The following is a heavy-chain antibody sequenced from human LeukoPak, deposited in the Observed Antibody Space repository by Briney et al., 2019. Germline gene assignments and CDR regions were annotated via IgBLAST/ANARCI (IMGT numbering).Heavy chain of an antibody. CDR2: ISSSGSTI. D-gene: IGHD3-22*01. Sequence: GGSLRLSCAASGFTFSSYEMNWVRQAPGKGLEWVSYISSSGSTIYYADSVKGRFTISRDNAQNSLDLQMNSLRAEDTAVYYCARANYYYDSSTYHLGYYFDYWGQGTLVTVSS. J-gene: IGHJ4*02. CDR3: ARANYYYDSSTYHLGYYFDY. V-gene: IGHV3-48*03. CDR1: GFTFSSYE.